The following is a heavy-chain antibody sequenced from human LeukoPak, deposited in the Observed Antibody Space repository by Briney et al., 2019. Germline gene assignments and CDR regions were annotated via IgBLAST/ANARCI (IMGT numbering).Heavy chain of an antibody. D-gene: IGHD5-18*01. CDR1: GGSFSGYY. CDR2: INHSGST. Sequence: SETLSLTCAVYGGSFSGYYWGWIRQPPGKGLEWIGEINHSGSTNYNPSLKSRVTISVDTSKNQFSLKLSSVTAADTAVYYCARGVDTAMVDNWFAPWGRETLVTVSS. V-gene: IGHV4-34*01. J-gene: IGHJ5*02. CDR3: ARGVDTAMVDNWFAP.